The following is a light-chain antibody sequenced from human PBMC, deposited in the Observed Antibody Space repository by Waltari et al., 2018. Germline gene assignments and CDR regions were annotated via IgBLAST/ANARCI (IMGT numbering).Light chain of an antibody. V-gene: IGKV3-11*01. CDR1: QSVSSQ. J-gene: IGKJ1*01. CDR3: QQRSDWPCT. Sequence: DIVLTQSPATLSFSPGERAPLSCRASQSVSSQLAWYQQKPGQAPRLLIYDASDRATGIPGRFSGSGSGTDFTLTISSLEPEDFAVYYCQQRSDWPCTFGQGTRVEIK. CDR2: DAS.